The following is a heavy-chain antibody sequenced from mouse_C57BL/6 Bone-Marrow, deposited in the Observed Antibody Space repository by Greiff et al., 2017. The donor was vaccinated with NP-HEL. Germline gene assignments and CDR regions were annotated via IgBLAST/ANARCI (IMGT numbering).Heavy chain of an antibody. CDR2: IDPSDSET. CDR3: ARGDGNYRFAY. CDR1: GYTFTSYW. D-gene: IGHD2-1*01. J-gene: IGHJ3*01. Sequence: QVQLQQPGAELVRPGSSVKLSCKASGYTFTSYWMHWVKQRPIQGLEWIGNIDPSDSETHYNQKFKDKATLTVDKSSSTAYMQLSSLTAEDSAVYYCARGDGNYRFAYWGQGTLVTVSA. V-gene: IGHV1-52*01.